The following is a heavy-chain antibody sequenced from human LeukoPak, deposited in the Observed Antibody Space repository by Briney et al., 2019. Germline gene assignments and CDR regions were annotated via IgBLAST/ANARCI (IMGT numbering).Heavy chain of an antibody. V-gene: IGHV3-7*01. CDR2: IKQDGSKK. CDR1: GFTFTNYW. CDR3: ARLREIPVFVDVTKTTPYFDY. D-gene: IGHD3-3*01. Sequence: GGSLRLSCAASGFTFTNYWMSWVRQAPGKGLEWVSNIKQDGSKKYYVDSVKGRFTISRDKAKNSLYLQMNSLRAKDTAVYYSARLREIPVFVDVTKTTPYFDYWGQGTLVTVSS. J-gene: IGHJ4*02.